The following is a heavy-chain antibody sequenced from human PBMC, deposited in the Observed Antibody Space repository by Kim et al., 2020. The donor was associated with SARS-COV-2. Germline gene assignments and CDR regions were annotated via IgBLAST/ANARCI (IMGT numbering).Heavy chain of an antibody. D-gene: IGHD4-4*01. CDR1: GFTFSSYA. Sequence: GGSLRLSCAASGFTFSSYAMHWVRQAPGKGLEWVAVISYDGSNKYYADSVKGRFTISRDNSKNTLYLQMNSLRAEDTAVYYCARASNLFYYYYYGMDVWGQGTTVTVSS. CDR3: ARASNLFYYYYYGMDV. V-gene: IGHV3-30*04. CDR2: ISYDGSNK. J-gene: IGHJ6*02.